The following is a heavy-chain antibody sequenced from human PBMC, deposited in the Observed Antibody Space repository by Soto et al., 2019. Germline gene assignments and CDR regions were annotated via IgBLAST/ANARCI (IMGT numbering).Heavy chain of an antibody. V-gene: IGHV3-23*01. J-gene: IGHJ4*02. D-gene: IGHD2-15*01. Sequence: EVQLLESGGGLEQPGGSLRLSCAASGFTFSSYAMSWVRQAPGKGLEWVSIISVSGDITYYADSVKGRFTISRDNSKNTLYLQMNSLRAEDTALYYCAKGGVAAATNSTSDYWGRGTLVTVSS. CDR1: GFTFSSYA. CDR2: ISVSGDIT. CDR3: AKGGVAAATNSTSDY.